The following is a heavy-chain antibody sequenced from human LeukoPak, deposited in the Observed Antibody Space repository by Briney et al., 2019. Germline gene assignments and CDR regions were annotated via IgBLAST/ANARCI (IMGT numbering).Heavy chain of an antibody. V-gene: IGHV3-30-3*01. CDR2: ISYDESNK. CDR1: GFTFSSYA. D-gene: IGHD2-15*01. J-gene: IGHJ5*02. Sequence: GRSLRLSCAASGFTFSSYAMHWVRQAPGKGLEWVASISYDESNKYYADSVKGRFTISRDYSKNTLYVQMNSLRAEDTAVYYCAKARGFCSGGSCYNPFDPWGQGTLVTVSS. CDR3: AKARGFCSGGSCYNPFDP.